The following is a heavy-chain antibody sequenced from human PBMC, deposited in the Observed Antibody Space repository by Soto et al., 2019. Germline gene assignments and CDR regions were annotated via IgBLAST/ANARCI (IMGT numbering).Heavy chain of an antibody. J-gene: IGHJ3*02. D-gene: IGHD2-15*01. CDR2: IIPILGIA. Sequence: QVQLVQSGAEVKRPGSSVKVSCKASGGTFSSYTISWVRQAPGQGLEWMGRIIPILGIANYAQKFQGRVTITADKSTSTAYMELSSLRSEDTAVYYCARANPLVVAFDIWGQGTMVTVSS. V-gene: IGHV1-69*02. CDR3: ARANPLVVAFDI. CDR1: GGTFSSYT.